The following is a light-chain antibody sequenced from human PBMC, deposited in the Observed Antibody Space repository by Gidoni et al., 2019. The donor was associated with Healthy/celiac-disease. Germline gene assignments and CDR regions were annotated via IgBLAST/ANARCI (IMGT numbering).Light chain of an antibody. J-gene: IGKJ1*01. CDR3: QQSYSTPTT. CDR2: AAS. Sequence: DIQLTQSPSSLSASVGDRVTITCRASQSISSYLNWYQQKPGKAPKLLIYAASSLQSGVPSRFSGSGSGTDFTLTISSLQPEDFATYYFQQSYSTPTTFXXXTKVEIK. V-gene: IGKV1-39*01. CDR1: QSISSY.